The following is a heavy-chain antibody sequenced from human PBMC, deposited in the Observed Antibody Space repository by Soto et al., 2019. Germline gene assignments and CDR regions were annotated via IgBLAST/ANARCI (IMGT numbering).Heavy chain of an antibody. CDR1: GYTLTELS. Sequence: ASVKVSCKVSGYTLTELSMHWVRQAPGKGLEWMGGFDPEDGETIYAQKFQGRVTMTEDTSTDTAYMELSSLRSEDTAVYYCATAGFATMAYDFDYWGQGTLVTVSS. V-gene: IGHV1-24*01. D-gene: IGHD5-12*01. CDR3: ATAGFATMAYDFDY. CDR2: FDPEDGET. J-gene: IGHJ4*02.